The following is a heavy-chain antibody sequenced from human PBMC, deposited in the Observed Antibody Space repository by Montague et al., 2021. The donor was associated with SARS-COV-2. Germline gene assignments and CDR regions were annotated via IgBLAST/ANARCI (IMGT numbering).Heavy chain of an antibody. CDR1: GGSVSSGDYS. Sequence: TLSLTCVVSGGSVSSGDYSWSWIRQSPGKGLEWIGYIYQSGXAXYXXXLKSRVTISIDTSNNQFPLNLRSVTAADTGLYYCATGTRMYGMDLWGPGTTVTVSS. J-gene: IGHJ6*02. CDR3: ATGTRMYGMDL. V-gene: IGHV4-30-2*06. CDR2: IYQSGXA. D-gene: IGHD3-10*01.